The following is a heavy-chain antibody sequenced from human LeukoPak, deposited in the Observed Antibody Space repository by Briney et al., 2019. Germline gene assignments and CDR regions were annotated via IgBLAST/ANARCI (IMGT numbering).Heavy chain of an antibody. D-gene: IGHD3-3*01. J-gene: IGHJ4*02. CDR1: GGTFSSYA. Sequence: SVKVSCKASGGTFSSYAISWVRQAPGQGLEWMGGIIPIFGTANYAQKFQGRVTITADESTSTAYMELSSLRSEDTAVYYCATRTIFGVVIEYYFDYWGQGTLVTVSS. CDR3: ATRTIFGVVIEYYFDY. CDR2: IIPIFGTA. V-gene: IGHV1-69*13.